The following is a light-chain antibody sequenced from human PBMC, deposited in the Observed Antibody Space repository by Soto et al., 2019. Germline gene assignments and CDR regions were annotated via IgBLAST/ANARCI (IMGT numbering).Light chain of an antibody. CDR2: GAS. Sequence: DIQMTQSPSTLSASVGDRVTITCRASQSVSRWLAWYQQKPGKAPKLLIYGASTLESGVPSRFRGSGSGTEFTLTISGLQPDYFATYYCQQYDGVVSFGGGTKVDIK. V-gene: IGKV1-5*03. CDR1: QSVSRW. CDR3: QQYDGVVS. J-gene: IGKJ4*01.